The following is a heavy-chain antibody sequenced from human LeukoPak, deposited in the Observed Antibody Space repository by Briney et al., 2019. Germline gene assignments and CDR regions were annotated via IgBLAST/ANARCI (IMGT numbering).Heavy chain of an antibody. Sequence: ASETLSLTCTVSGGSISSYYWSWIRQSPGKGLEWIGTIYHSGSPYYNASLKTRVTISVDTSKNQFSLKMNSVTAADTAEYFCARGLYNHDSSGYTNAFDIWGQGTMVTVSS. CDR3: ARGLYNHDSSGYTNAFDI. D-gene: IGHD3-22*01. V-gene: IGHV4-59*08. J-gene: IGHJ3*02. CDR2: IYHSGSP. CDR1: GGSISSYY.